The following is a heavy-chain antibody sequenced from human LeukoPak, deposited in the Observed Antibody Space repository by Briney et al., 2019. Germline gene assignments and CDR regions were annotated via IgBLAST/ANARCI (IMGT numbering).Heavy chain of an antibody. D-gene: IGHD4-17*01. V-gene: IGHV3-21*01. CDR2: ISSSSSYI. CDR1: GFTFSSYS. J-gene: IGHJ4*02. CDR3: ARENGADNWDDYGDYQPPITFDY. Sequence: GGSLRLSCAASGFTFSSYSMNWVRQAPGKGLEWVSSISSSSSYIYYADSVKGRFTISRDNAKNSLYLQMNSLRAEDTAVYYCARENGADNWDDYGDYQPPITFDYWGQGTLVTVSS.